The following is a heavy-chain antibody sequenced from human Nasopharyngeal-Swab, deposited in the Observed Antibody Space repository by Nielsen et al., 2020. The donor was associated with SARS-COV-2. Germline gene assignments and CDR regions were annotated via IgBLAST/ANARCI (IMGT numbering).Heavy chain of an antibody. V-gene: IGHV3-9*01. D-gene: IGHD2-2*03. CDR2: ISWNSGSM. CDR3: AKWDGYCSSTSCYNWFDP. Sequence: WIRQPPGKGLEWVSGISWNSGSMGYADSVKGRFTISRDNAKNSLYLQMNSLRAEDTALYYCAKWDGYCSSTSCYNWFDPWGQGTLVTVSS. J-gene: IGHJ5*02.